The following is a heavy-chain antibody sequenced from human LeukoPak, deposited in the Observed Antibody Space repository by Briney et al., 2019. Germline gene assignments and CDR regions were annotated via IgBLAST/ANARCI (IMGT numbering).Heavy chain of an antibody. J-gene: IGHJ4*02. D-gene: IGHD3-3*01. CDR2: LSSVSSTT. CDR1: GFTFSSYN. V-gene: IGHV3-48*04. CDR3: VRDPFLSGDY. Sequence: GGSLRLPCAASGFTFSSYNMNWVRQAPGKGLEWVSYLSSVSSTTYYADSLKGRFTIPRDNARNTLDLQMHSLRAEDTALYSCVRDPFLSGDYWGLGTLVTVSS.